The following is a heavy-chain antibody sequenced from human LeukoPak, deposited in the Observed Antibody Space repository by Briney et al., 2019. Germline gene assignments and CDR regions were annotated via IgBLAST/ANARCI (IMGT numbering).Heavy chain of an antibody. J-gene: IGHJ4*02. V-gene: IGHV4-34*01. Sequence: SETLSLTCAVYGGSFSGYYWSWIRQPPGKGLEWIGEINHSGSTNYNPSLKSRVTISVDTSKNQFSLKLSSVTAADTAVYYCARGPRRDSSGYYSDYFDYWGQGTLVTVSS. CDR2: INHSGST. D-gene: IGHD3-22*01. CDR1: GGSFSGYY. CDR3: ARGPRRDSSGYYSDYFDY.